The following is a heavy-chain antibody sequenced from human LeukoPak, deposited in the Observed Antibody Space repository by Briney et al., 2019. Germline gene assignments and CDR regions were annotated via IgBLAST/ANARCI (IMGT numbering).Heavy chain of an antibody. J-gene: IGHJ3*02. CDR1: GAAINSTYW. Sequence: SETLSLTCAVSGAAINSTYWWTWVRQPPGNGLECLGAISPGGSANYNPSLTSRVTMSLDKSKNHFSLNLNSVTAADTAVYSCAQITWGKEDVFDIWGQGTMVTVSS. D-gene: IGHD3-10*01. CDR2: ISPGGSA. CDR3: AQITWGKEDVFDI. V-gene: IGHV4-4*02.